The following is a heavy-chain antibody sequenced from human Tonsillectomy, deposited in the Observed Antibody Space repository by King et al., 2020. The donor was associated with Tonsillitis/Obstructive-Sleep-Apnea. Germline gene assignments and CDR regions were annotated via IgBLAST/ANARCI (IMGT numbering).Heavy chain of an antibody. J-gene: IGHJ5*02. V-gene: IGHV3-23*04. Sequence: VQLVESGGGLVQPGGSLRLSCAASGFTFSSYAMIWVRQAPGKGLEWVSSISGSGDSTYYADSVKGRFTISRDNSKNTVYLQMNSLRAEDTAVHYCAKGARGGVYGWFDPWGQGALVTVSS. CDR2: ISGSGDST. CDR3: AKGARGGVYGWFDP. CDR1: GFTFSSYA. D-gene: IGHD5/OR15-5a*01.